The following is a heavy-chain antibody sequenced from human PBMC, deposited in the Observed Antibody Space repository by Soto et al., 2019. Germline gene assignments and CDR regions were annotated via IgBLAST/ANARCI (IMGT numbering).Heavy chain of an antibody. V-gene: IGHV1-8*01. CDR2: VSPHSGST. D-gene: IGHD6-6*01. CDR1: GYTFTTYD. Sequence: QVQLVQSGAEVKKPGASLRVSCKASGYTFTTYDINWVRQTPGQGLEWMGWVSPHSGSTGFAQKFQGRLTMTTTTTITTAYMDLISLRSDDSAVYFCARGGYSSSWEFDFWGQGTLVTVS. J-gene: IGHJ4*02. CDR3: ARGGYSSSWEFDF.